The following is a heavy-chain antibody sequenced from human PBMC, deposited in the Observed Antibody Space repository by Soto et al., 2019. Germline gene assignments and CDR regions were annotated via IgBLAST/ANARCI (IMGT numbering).Heavy chain of an antibody. CDR3: ARDTLGGAYDFLH. CDR1: GFTVSNLY. D-gene: IGHD3-3*01. CDR2: ISSGGST. J-gene: IGHJ4*02. V-gene: IGHV3-66*01. Sequence: EVQLVESGGGLVQPGGSLRLSCAASGFTVSNLYMTWVRQAPGKGLQWVVVISSGGSTYYADSVTGRFTISRDNSKNTLYLEMNSLRAEDTAVYYCARDTLGGAYDFLHGGQGTLVTVSS.